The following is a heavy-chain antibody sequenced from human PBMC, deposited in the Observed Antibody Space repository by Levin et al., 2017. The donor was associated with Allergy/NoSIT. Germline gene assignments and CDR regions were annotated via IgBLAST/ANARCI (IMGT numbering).Heavy chain of an antibody. D-gene: IGHD6-13*01. J-gene: IGHJ4*02. CDR1: GFTFDDYA. Sequence: PGASVKVSYAASGFTFDDYAMHWVRQAPGKGLEWVSGISWNGDNIGYADSVKGRFTISRDKAKKSLYLQMNSLRGDDTALYYCAKGADSIAAAGVVDNWGQGTLVTVSS. CDR3: AKGADSIAAAGVVDN. V-gene: IGHV3-9*01. CDR2: ISWNGDNI.